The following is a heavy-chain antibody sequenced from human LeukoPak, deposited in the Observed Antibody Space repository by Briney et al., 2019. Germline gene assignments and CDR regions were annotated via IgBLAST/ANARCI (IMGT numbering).Heavy chain of an antibody. CDR1: GFTLSSYA. CDR2: ISGSGGST. J-gene: IGHJ4*02. V-gene: IGHV3-23*01. CDR3: AKGPNDYGDYTLDY. Sequence: PGGSLRLSCAASGFTLSSYAMSWVRQAPGKGLEWVSAISGSGGSTYYADSVKGRFTISRDNSKNTLYLQMNSLRAEDTAVYYCAKGPNDYGDYTLDYWGQGTLVTVSS. D-gene: IGHD4-17*01.